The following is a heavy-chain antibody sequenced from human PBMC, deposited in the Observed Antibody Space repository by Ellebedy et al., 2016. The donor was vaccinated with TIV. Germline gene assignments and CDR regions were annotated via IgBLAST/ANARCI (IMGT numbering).Heavy chain of an antibody. CDR3: ATADYWDLDY. J-gene: IGHJ4*02. CDR2: IYYSGST. CDR1: GGSISSSSYY. V-gene: IGHV4-39*07. Sequence: SETLSLXCTVSGGSISSSSYYWGWIRQPPGKGLEWIGSIYYSGSTYYNPSLKSRVTMSVDTSKNQFSLKLSSVTAADTAVYYCATADYWDLDYWGQGTLVTVSS. D-gene: IGHD2-8*02.